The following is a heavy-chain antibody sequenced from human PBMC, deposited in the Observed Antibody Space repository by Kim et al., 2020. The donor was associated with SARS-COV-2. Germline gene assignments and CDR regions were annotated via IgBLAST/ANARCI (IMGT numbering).Heavy chain of an antibody. CDR2: IGTAGDT. D-gene: IGHD2-8*02. J-gene: IGHJ6*03. CDR3: AREWSVGGVSYYYMDV. CDR1: GFTFSSYD. V-gene: IGHV3-13*01. Sequence: GGSLRLSCAASGFTFSSYDMHWVRQATGKGLEWVSAIGTAGDTYYPGSVKGRFTISRENAKNSLYLQMNSLRAGDTAVYYCAREWSVGGVSYYYMDVWGKGTTVTVSS.